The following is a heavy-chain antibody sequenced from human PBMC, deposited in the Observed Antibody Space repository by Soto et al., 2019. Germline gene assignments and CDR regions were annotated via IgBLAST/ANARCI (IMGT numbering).Heavy chain of an antibody. CDR3: ARFSSSGLHSYYGMDV. V-gene: IGHV3-30*03. CDR1: GFTFSSYG. Sequence: GGSLRLSCAASGFTFSSYGMHWVRQAPGKGLEWVAVIPYDGSNKYYADSVKGRFTISRDNSKNTLYLQMNSLRAEDTAVYYCARFSSSGLHSYYGMDVWGQGTTVTVSS. CDR2: IPYDGSNK. D-gene: IGHD3-22*01. J-gene: IGHJ6*02.